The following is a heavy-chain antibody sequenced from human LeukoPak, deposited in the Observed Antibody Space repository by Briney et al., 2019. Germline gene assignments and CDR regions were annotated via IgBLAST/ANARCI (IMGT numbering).Heavy chain of an antibody. CDR3: ARGEPEGSSYAYWFDY. J-gene: IGHJ4*02. CDR2: IIPSGGST. Sequence: ASVKVSCKASGSTFTSYYMHWERLAPGQGLEWMGIIIPSGGSTSYAQKFQGRVTMTRDTSTSTVYMELSSLRSEDTAVYYCARGEPEGSSYAYWFDYWGQGSLVTVSS. D-gene: IGHD6-13*01. CDR1: GSTFTSYY. V-gene: IGHV1-46*01.